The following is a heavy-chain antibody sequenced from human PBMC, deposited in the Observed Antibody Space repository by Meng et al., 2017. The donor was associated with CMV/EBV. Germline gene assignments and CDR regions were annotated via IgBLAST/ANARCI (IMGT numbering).Heavy chain of an antibody. J-gene: IGHJ5*02. CDR1: GGSFSGYY. D-gene: IGHD2-15*01. CDR2: INHSGST. V-gene: IGHV4-34*01. CDR3: AGGGKIGYCSGGSCYPTGMNWFDP. Sequence: SETLSLTCAVYGGSFSGYYWSWIRQPPGKGLEWIGEINHSGSTNYNPSLKSRVTISVDTSKNQFSLKLSSVTAADTAVYYCAGGGKIGYCSGGSCYPTGMNWFDPWGQGTLVTVSS.